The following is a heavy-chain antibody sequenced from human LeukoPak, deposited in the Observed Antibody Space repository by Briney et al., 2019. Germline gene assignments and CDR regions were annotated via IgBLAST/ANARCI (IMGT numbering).Heavy chain of an antibody. V-gene: IGHV1-8*01. CDR3: AKGCIAAAIYYYYYYGMDV. CDR1: GYTFTSYD. Sequence: VKVSCKASGYTFTSYDINWVRQATGQGLEWMGWMNPNSGNTGYAQKFQGRVTMTRNTSISTAYMELSSLRAEDTAVYYCAKGCIAAAIYYYYYYGMDVWGQGTTVTVSS. D-gene: IGHD2-2*02. CDR2: MNPNSGNT. J-gene: IGHJ6*02.